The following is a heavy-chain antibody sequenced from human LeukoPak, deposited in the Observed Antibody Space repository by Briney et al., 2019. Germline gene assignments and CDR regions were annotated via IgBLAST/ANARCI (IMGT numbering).Heavy chain of an antibody. V-gene: IGHV1-46*01. J-gene: IGHJ4*02. CDR1: GYTFTSYY. CDR3: ARDGCNPNPFDY. CDR2: INPSGGST. D-gene: IGHD5-24*01. Sequence: ASVKVSCKASGYTFTSYYMHWVRQAPGQGLEWMGIINPSGGSTSYAQKFQGRATMTRDTSTSTVYMEPSSLRSEDTAVYYCARDGCNPNPFDYWGQGTLVTVSS.